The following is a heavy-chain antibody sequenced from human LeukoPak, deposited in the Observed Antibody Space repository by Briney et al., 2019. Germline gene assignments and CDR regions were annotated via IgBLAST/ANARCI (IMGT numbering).Heavy chain of an antibody. D-gene: IGHD6-19*01. J-gene: IGHJ4*02. Sequence: GGSLRLSCAASGFTFSSYAMSWVRQAPEKGLEWVSTIGGSDGSTDYADSVKGRFTISRDNFKNTLYLQMKSLTVEDTAVYYCTREPGYSIGWGIDNWGQGTLVTVSS. CDR1: GFTFSSYA. CDR2: IGGSDGST. CDR3: TREPGYSIGWGIDN. V-gene: IGHV3-23*01.